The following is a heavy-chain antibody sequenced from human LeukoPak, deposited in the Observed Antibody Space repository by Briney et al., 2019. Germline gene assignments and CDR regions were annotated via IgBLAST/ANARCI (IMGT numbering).Heavy chain of an antibody. D-gene: IGHD6-19*01. J-gene: IGHJ4*02. CDR2: IIPIFGTA. Sequence: SVKVSCKASGGTFSSYAISWVRQAPGQGLEWMGGIIPIFGTANYAQKFQGRVTITADESTSTAYMELSSLRSGDTAVYYCGGAVAGTTGIDYWGQGTLVTVSS. V-gene: IGHV1-69*13. CDR1: GGTFSSYA. CDR3: GGAVAGTTGIDY.